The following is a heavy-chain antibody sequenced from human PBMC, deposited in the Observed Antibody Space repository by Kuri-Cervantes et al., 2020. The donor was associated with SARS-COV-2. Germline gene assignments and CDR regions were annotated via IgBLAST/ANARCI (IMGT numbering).Heavy chain of an antibody. V-gene: IGHV3-23*01. CDR2: ISGSGGST. CDR3: AKSGSYYFDY. Sequence: LSLTCAASGFTFSSYAMSWVRQAPGKGLEWVSAISGSGGSTYYADSVKGRFTISRDNSKNTLYLQMNSLKAEDTAVYYCAKSGSYYFDYWGQGTLVTVSS. D-gene: IGHD1-26*01. J-gene: IGHJ4*02. CDR1: GFTFSSYA.